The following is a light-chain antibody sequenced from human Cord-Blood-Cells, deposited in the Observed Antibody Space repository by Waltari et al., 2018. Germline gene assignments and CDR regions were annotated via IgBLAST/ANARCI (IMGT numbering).Light chain of an antibody. Sequence: SYALTQAPSVAVSPGQTARLTCPGDKFGDHHACWYQQKPGQSPVLVIYQDSKRPSGIPERFSGSNSGNTATLTISGTQAMDEADYYCQAWDSSTDVVFGGGTKLTVL. CDR2: QDS. CDR1: KFGDHH. V-gene: IGLV3-1*01. J-gene: IGLJ2*01. CDR3: QAWDSSTDVV.